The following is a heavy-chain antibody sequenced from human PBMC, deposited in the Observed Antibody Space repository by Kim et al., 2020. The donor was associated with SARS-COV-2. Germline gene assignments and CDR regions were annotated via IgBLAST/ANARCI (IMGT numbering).Heavy chain of an antibody. Sequence: SETLSLTCAVYGGSFSGYYWSWIRQPPGKGLEWIGEINHSGSTNYNPSLKSRVTISVDTSKNQFSLKLSSVTAADTAVYYCARGPDTAMVTYWYFDLWGRGTLVTVSS. J-gene: IGHJ2*01. V-gene: IGHV4-34*01. CDR2: INHSGST. D-gene: IGHD5-18*01. CDR1: GGSFSGYY. CDR3: ARGPDTAMVTYWYFDL.